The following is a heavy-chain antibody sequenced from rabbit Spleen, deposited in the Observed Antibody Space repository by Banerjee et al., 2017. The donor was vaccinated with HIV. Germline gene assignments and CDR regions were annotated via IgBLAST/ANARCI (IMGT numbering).Heavy chain of an antibody. CDR2: IYTGNVKT. CDR1: GFDFSRGYD. J-gene: IGHJ4*01. V-gene: IGHV1S45*01. CDR3: ARDAGSGHYIDAYFDL. D-gene: IGHD8-1*01. Sequence: QEQLVESGGGLVQPEGSLTLTCKASGFDFSRGYDMCWVRQAPGKGLEWIGCIYTGNVKTYYASWAKGRFTISKTSSTTVTLQMTSLTVADTATYFCARDAGSGHYIDAYFDLWGPGTLVTVS.